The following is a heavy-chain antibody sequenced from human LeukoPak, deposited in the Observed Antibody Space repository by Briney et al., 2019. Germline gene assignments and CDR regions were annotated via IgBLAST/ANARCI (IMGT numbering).Heavy chain of an antibody. CDR2: ISTSGST. J-gene: IGHJ4*02. CDR1: GGSISSGTYY. Sequence: SETLSLTCTVSGGSISSGTYYWRWIRQPAGKGLEWIGRISTSGSTDYNPSLKSRVTISVDMSKKQFSLKLNSVTAADTAVYYCARGHLTGRGYFDYWGQGTLVTVSS. V-gene: IGHV4-61*02. CDR3: ARGHLTGRGYFDY. D-gene: IGHD1-20*01.